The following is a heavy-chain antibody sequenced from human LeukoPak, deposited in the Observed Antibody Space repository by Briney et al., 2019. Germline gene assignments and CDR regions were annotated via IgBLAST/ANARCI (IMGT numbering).Heavy chain of an antibody. CDR1: GFTFSSYA. D-gene: IGHD3-10*01. CDR2: ISGSGGST. V-gene: IGHV3-23*01. CDR3: AKDRGYYGSGSPDY. Sequence: GGSLRLSWAASGFTFSSYAMSWVRQAPGKGLEWVSAISGSGGSTYYADSVKGRFTISRDNSKNTLYLQMNSLRAEDAAVYYCAKDRGYYGSGSPDYWGQGTLVTVSS. J-gene: IGHJ4*02.